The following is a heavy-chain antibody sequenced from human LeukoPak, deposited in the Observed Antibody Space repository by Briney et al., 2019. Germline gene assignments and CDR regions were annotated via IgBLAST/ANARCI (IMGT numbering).Heavy chain of an antibody. CDR2: INHSGST. J-gene: IGHJ4*02. CDR1: GGSFSGYY. V-gene: IGHV4-34*01. Sequence: PSETLSLTCAVYGGSFSGYYWSWIRQPPGKGLEWIGEINHSGSTNYNPSLKSRVTIPVDTSKNQFSLKLSSVTAADTAVYYCARGSRDYGGSNVSPVDYWGQGTLVTVSS. CDR3: ARGSRDYGGSNVSPVDY. D-gene: IGHD4-23*01.